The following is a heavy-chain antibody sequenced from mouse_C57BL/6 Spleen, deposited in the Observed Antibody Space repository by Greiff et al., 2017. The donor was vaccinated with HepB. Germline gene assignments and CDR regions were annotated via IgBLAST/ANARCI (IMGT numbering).Heavy chain of an antibody. CDR2: IYPGDGDT. CDR1: GYAFSSSW. D-gene: IGHD1-1*01. V-gene: IGHV1-82*01. CDR3: ARPGTAVVASFDY. J-gene: IGHJ2*01. Sequence: QVQLQHSGPELVKPGASVKISCKASGYAFSSSWMNWVKQRHGKGLEWIGRIYPGDGDTNYNGKFKGKATLTADKSSSTAYMQLSSLTSEDSAVYFCARPGTAVVASFDYWGQGTTLTGSS.